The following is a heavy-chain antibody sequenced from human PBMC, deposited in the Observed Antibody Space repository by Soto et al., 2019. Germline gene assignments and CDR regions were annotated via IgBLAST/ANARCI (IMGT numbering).Heavy chain of an antibody. CDR3: AKDFTTIFGVVIIGYYYYGMDV. J-gene: IGHJ6*02. Sequence: GGSLRLSCAASGFTFSSYAMSWVRQAPGKGLEWVSAISGSGGSTYYADSVKGRFTISGDNSKNTLYLQMNSLRAEDTAVYYCAKDFTTIFGVVIIGYYYYGMDVWGQGTTVTDSS. D-gene: IGHD3-3*01. CDR2: ISGSGGST. CDR1: GFTFSSYA. V-gene: IGHV3-23*01.